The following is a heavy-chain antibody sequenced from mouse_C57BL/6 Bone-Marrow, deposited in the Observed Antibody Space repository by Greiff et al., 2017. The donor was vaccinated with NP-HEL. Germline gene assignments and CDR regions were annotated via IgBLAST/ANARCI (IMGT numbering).Heavy chain of an antibody. CDR2: IYPGDGDT. J-gene: IGHJ2*01. CDR3: ARDSDY. CDR1: GYAFSSSW. V-gene: IGHV1-82*01. Sequence: VKLMESGPELVKPGASVKISCKASGYAFSSSWMNWVKQRPGKGLEWIGRIYPGDGDTNYNGKFKGKATLTADKSSSTAYMQLSSLTSEDSAVYFCARDSDYWGQGTTLTVSS.